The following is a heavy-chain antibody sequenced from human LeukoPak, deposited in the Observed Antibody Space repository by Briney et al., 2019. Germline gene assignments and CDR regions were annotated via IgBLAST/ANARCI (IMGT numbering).Heavy chain of an antibody. D-gene: IGHD3-10*01. Sequence: PGGSLRFSCAASGFTFNNYAMTWVRQAPGKGLEWVSAIGASGTSTYYADSVKGRFTISRDNSNNTLHLQMNGLRAEDAAVYYCAKDRGAVMWFGEDTNPLDNWGQGTLVTVSS. J-gene: IGHJ4*02. CDR2: IGASGTST. CDR1: GFTFNNYA. V-gene: IGHV3-23*01. CDR3: AKDRGAVMWFGEDTNPLDN.